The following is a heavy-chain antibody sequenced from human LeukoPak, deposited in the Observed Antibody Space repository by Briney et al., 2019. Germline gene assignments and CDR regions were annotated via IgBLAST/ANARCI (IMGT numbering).Heavy chain of an antibody. D-gene: IGHD3-10*01. V-gene: IGHV4-59*08. Sequence: PSETLSLTCTVSGGSISNYYWSWIRQPPGKGLGWIGYIYYSGSTNYSPSLKSRVTISVDTSKNQFSLKLSSVTAADTAVYYCARQAGDYWGQGTLVTVSS. CDR2: IYYSGST. J-gene: IGHJ4*02. CDR3: ARQAGDY. CDR1: GGSISNYY.